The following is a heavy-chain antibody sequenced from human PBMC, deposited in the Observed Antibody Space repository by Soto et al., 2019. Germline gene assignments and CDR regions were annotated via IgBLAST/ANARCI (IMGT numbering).Heavy chain of an antibody. J-gene: IGHJ5*02. CDR1: GYTFTSYD. CDR3: ARVNRSIAARRGSGAGEYWFDP. Sequence: ASVKVSCKASGYTFTSYDINWVRQATGQGLEWMGWMNPNSGNTCYAQKLQGRVTMTRNTSISTAYMELSSLRSEDTAVYYCARVNRSIAARRGSGAGEYWFDPWGQGTRVTVSS. D-gene: IGHD6-6*01. CDR2: MNPNSGNT. V-gene: IGHV1-8*01.